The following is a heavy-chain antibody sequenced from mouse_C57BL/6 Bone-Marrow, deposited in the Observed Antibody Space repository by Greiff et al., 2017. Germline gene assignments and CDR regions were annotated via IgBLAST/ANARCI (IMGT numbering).Heavy chain of an antibody. J-gene: IGHJ4*01. V-gene: IGHV5-12*01. CDR2: ISNGGGST. CDR1: GFTFSDYY. Sequence: EVKLMESGGGLVQPGGSLKLSCAASGFTFSDYYMYWVRPTPEKRLEWVAYISNGGGSTYYPDTVKGRFTISRDNAKNTLYLQMSRLKSEDTAMYYCARWDYYGSSPGYAMDYWGQGTSVTVSS. D-gene: IGHD1-1*01. CDR3: ARWDYYGSSPGYAMDY.